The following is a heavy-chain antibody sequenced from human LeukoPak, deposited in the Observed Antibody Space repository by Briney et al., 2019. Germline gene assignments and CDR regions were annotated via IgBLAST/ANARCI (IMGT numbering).Heavy chain of an antibody. CDR2: ISTGGVGA. CDR3: ARTGTTYPIDY. V-gene: IGHV3-23*01. Sequence: GGSLRLSCAASGFPFSSYFMSWVRQVPGKGLEWVAAISTGGVGAHYPDSVKGRFTISRDNSKNTLYLQMNSLRVEDTAVYYCARTGTTYPIDYWGQGTLVAVSS. J-gene: IGHJ4*02. D-gene: IGHD1-14*01. CDR1: GFPFSSYF.